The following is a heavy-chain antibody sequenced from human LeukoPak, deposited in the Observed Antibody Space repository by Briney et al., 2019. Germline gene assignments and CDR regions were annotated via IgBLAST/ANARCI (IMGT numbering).Heavy chain of an antibody. CDR3: ASGRQLGY. CDR1: GFTFSNYW. D-gene: IGHD6-13*01. Sequence: GGPLSLSCAASGFTFSNYWMSWVRQAPGKGLEWVANIKEDGSEKYYVDSVKGRFTISRDNARNSLYLQMNSLRAEDTAVYYCASGRQLGYWGQGTLVTVSS. V-gene: IGHV3-7*01. CDR2: IKEDGSEK. J-gene: IGHJ4*02.